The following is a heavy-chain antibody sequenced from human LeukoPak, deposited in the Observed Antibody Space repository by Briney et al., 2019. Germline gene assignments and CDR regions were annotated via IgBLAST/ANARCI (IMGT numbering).Heavy chain of an antibody. D-gene: IGHD6-6*01. CDR1: GGSFSGYY. Sequence: SETLSLTCAVYGGSFSGYYWSWIRQPPGKGLEWIGEINHSGSTNYNPSLKSRVTISVDTSKNQFSLKLSSVTAADTAVYYCAEGGVAARPFDYWGQGTLVTASS. CDR3: AEGGVAARPFDY. J-gene: IGHJ4*02. V-gene: IGHV4-34*01. CDR2: INHSGST.